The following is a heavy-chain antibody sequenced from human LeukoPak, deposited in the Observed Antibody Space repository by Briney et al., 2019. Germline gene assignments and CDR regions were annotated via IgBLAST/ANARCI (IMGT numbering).Heavy chain of an antibody. CDR3: ATDQEGGGWGAFDI. CDR2: ISAYNGNT. Sequence: ASVKVSCKASGYPFSNHGISWVRQAPGQGLEWMGWISAYNGNTNYAQKLQGRVTMTEDTSTDTAYMELSSLRSEDTAVYYCATDQEGGGWGAFDIWGQGTMVTVSS. J-gene: IGHJ3*02. V-gene: IGHV1-18*01. D-gene: IGHD5-12*01. CDR1: GYPFSNHG.